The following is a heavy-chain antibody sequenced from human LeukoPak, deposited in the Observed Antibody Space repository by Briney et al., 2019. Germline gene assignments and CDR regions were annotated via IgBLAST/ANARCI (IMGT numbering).Heavy chain of an antibody. CDR3: ARLLAVADPYGAFDI. Sequence: PSETLSLTCTVSGGSISSSSYYWGWIRQPPGKGLEWIGSIYYSGSTYYNPSLKSRVTISVDTSKNQFSLKLSSVTAADTAVYYCARLLAVADPYGAFDIWGQGTMVTVSS. D-gene: IGHD6-19*01. CDR2: IYYSGST. V-gene: IGHV4-39*01. CDR1: GGSISSSSYY. J-gene: IGHJ3*02.